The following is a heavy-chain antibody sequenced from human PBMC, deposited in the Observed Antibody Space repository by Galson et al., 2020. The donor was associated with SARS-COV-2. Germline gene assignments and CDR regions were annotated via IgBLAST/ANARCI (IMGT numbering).Heavy chain of an antibody. CDR3: ARDLVVYGLDV. CDR2: IYSGGST. Sequence: TGGSLRLSCAASGFTVSSNYMSWVRQAPGKGLEWVSVIYSGGSTYYADSVKGRFTITRENSKNPLYLQMNSLRAEDTAVYYCARDLVVYGLDVWGQGTTVTVSS. CDR1: GFTVSSNY. J-gene: IGHJ6*02. D-gene: IGHD2-15*01. V-gene: IGHV3-66*01.